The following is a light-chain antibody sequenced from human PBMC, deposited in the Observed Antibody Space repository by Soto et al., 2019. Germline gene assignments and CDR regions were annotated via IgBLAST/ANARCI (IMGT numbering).Light chain of an antibody. CDR1: NIGSKS. J-gene: IGLJ2*01. V-gene: IGLV3-21*04. Sequence: SYELTQPPSVSVAPGKTARITCGGNNIGSKSVHGYQQKPGQAPVLVIYYDSDRPLGIPERFSGSNSGNTATLTISRVEAGDEADYYCQVWDSSSDHVVFGGGTKLTVL. CDR3: QVWDSSSDHVV. CDR2: YDS.